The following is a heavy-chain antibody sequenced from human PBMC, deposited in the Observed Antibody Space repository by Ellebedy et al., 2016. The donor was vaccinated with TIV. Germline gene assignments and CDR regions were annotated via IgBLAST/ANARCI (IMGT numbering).Heavy chain of an antibody. CDR1: GFTFSNYG. Sequence: GESLKISXATSGFTFSNYGMNWVRQAPGKGLEWVAVIWYDGSNKYYADSVKGRFTISRDNSKNTLYLQMNSLRAEDTAVYYCARRSLFHYGMDVWGQGTTVTVSS. V-gene: IGHV3-33*01. J-gene: IGHJ6*02. CDR3: ARRSLFHYGMDV. CDR2: IWYDGSNK.